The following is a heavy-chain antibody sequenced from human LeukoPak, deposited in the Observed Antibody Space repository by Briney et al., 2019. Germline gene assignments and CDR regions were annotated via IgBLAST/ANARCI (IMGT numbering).Heavy chain of an antibody. CDR2: ISSSSSTI. D-gene: IGHD1-26*01. J-gene: IGHJ4*02. CDR1: GFTLSGYS. CDR3: ARGRGSYSLDY. V-gene: IGHV3-48*02. Sequence: GGSLRLSCAASGFTLSGYSMNWVRQAPGKGLEWVSYISSSSSTIYYADSVKGRFTISRDNAKNSLYLQINSLRDEDTAVYYCARGRGSYSLDYWGQGTLVTVSS.